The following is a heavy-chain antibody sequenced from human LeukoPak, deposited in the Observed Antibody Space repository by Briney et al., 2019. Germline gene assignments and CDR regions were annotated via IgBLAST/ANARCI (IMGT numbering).Heavy chain of an antibody. CDR1: GYRFTSYW. J-gene: IGHJ4*02. Sequence: GESLKISCKGSGYRFTSYWIGWVRQKPGKGLEWMGIIYPGDSDTRYSPSFRGQVTISADKSISTAYLQWSSLKASDTAMYYCARLEIEVSFDYWGQGTLVTVSS. D-gene: IGHD3-22*01. CDR2: IYPGDSDT. V-gene: IGHV5-51*01. CDR3: ARLEIEVSFDY.